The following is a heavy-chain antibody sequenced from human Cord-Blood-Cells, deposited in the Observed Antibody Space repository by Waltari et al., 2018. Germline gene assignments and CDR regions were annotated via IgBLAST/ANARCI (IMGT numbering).Heavy chain of an antibody. CDR1: GNTFTGYY. D-gene: IGHD6-13*01. Sequence: QVQLVQSGAEVTKPGASVKVSCKASGNTFTGYYMPRVRQAPGQGLEWMGWINPNSGGTNYAQKFQGWVTMTRDTSISTAYMELSRLRSDDTAVYYCARGVAAAGISVYYFDYWGQGTLVTVSS. CDR3: ARGVAAAGISVYYFDY. V-gene: IGHV1-2*04. CDR2: INPNSGGT. J-gene: IGHJ4*02.